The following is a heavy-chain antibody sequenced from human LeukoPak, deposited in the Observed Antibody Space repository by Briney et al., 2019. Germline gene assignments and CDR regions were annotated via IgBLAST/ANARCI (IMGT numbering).Heavy chain of an antibody. V-gene: IGHV3-21*01. CDR1: GFTFSSYS. CDR3: ARDPTRVWLGDVDY. J-gene: IGHJ4*02. D-gene: IGHD5-18*01. CDR2: ISSSSSYI. Sequence: GGSLRLSCAASGFTFSSYSMNWVRQAPGKGLEWGSSISSSSSYIYYAASVKGRFTISRDNAKNSLYLQMNILRAEDTAVYYCARDPTRVWLGDVDYWGQGTLVTVSS.